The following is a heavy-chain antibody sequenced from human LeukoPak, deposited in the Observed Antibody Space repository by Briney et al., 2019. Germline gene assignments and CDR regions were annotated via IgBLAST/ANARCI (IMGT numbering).Heavy chain of an antibody. Sequence: GGSLRLSCAVSGFTFSSYWMNWVRQAPGKGLEWVANIKQDGSEKNYVDSVKGRFTISRDNAKSSLFLQMNDLRAEDTAVYYCAKGGRGNGEVYWGQGALVTVSS. D-gene: IGHD2-8*01. CDR3: AKGGRGNGEVY. J-gene: IGHJ4*02. CDR1: GFTFSSYW. CDR2: IKQDGSEK. V-gene: IGHV3-7*01.